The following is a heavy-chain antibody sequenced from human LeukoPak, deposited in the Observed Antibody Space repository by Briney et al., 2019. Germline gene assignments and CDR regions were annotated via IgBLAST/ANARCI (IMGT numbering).Heavy chain of an antibody. CDR1: GFTFSTYS. Sequence: GGSLRLSCAASGFTFSTYSIDWVRQAPGKGLEWVSYISSSSSNIYHADSVKGRFTISGDNTKNSLHLQMNSLRAEDTAVYYCARVGRSGWTVDYWGQGTLVTVSS. V-gene: IGHV3-48*04. J-gene: IGHJ4*02. D-gene: IGHD6-19*01. CDR3: ARVGRSGWTVDY. CDR2: ISSSSSNI.